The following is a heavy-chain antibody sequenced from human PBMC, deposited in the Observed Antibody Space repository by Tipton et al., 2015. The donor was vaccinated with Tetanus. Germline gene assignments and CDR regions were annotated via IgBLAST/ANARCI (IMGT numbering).Heavy chain of an antibody. CDR2: IDYNGST. CDR3: ARRSYCSSSRCFDAFDL. J-gene: IGHJ3*01. D-gene: IGHD2-2*01. V-gene: IGHV4-59*07. CDR1: GGSISRYY. Sequence: TLSLTCTISGGSISRYYWAWIRQTPGKGLEWIGYIDYNGSTKYNPSLRSRVTLSLDTSKNQISMRLTSVTAAGTAVYYCARRSYCSSSRCFDAFDLWGQGTMVTVSS.